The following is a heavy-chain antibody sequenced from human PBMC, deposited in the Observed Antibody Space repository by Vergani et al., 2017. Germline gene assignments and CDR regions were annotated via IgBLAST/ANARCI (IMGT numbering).Heavy chain of an antibody. V-gene: IGHV1-2*02. J-gene: IGHJ5*02. Sequence: QVQLVQSGAEVKKPGASVKVSCKAAGYTFTGYYMHWVRQAPGQGLEWRGWINPNSGGTNYAQEFQGRVTMTRDTSISTAYMELSSLRSEDTAVYYCARDLGYGSGTNWFDPWGQGTLVTVSS. CDR3: ARDLGYGSGTNWFDP. CDR2: INPNSGGT. CDR1: GYTFTGYY. D-gene: IGHD3-10*01.